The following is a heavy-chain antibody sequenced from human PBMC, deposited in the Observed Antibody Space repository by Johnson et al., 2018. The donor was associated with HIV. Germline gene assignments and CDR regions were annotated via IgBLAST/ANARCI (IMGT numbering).Heavy chain of an antibody. J-gene: IGHJ3*02. CDR3: ARDAPRYSFDI. D-gene: IGHD2-21*01. V-gene: IGHV3-7*01. Sequence: VQLVESGGGLVQPGGSLRLSCAASGFTFSNYWMSWVRQAPGKGLEWVANIKQDGSEKYYVDYVKGRFTISRDNAKNSLYLQMNSLRAEDTAVYYCARDAPRYSFDIWGQGTMVTVSP. CDR1: GFTFSNYW. CDR2: IKQDGSEK.